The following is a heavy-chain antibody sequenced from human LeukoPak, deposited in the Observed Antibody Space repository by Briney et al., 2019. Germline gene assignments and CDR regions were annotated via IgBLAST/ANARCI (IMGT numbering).Heavy chain of an antibody. CDR1: GFTFDNYR. J-gene: IGHJ4*02. D-gene: IGHD1-26*01. V-gene: IGHV3-23*01. CDR2: VNADGGNT. Sequence: GGSLRLSCAASGFTFDNYRMSWVRQAPGKGLEWVSTVNADGGNTYYADSVKGRFTISRNNSKSTLILQMNSLRVGDTALYYCTKRVKYGGTWDHFADWGQGTLVTVSS. CDR3: TKRVKYGGTWDHFAD.